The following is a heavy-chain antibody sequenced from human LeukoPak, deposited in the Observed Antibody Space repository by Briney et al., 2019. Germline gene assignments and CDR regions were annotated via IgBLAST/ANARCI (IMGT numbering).Heavy chain of an antibody. CDR3: ATDGGDY. Sequence: GASVRVSCKVSGYTLTELSMHWVRQAPGKGLEWMGGSDPEDGEAIYAQKFQGRVTMTEDTSTDTAYMDLSSLRSEDTAVYYCATDGGDYWGQGTLVTVSS. J-gene: IGHJ4*02. D-gene: IGHD3-16*01. V-gene: IGHV1-24*01. CDR2: SDPEDGEA. CDR1: GYTLTELS.